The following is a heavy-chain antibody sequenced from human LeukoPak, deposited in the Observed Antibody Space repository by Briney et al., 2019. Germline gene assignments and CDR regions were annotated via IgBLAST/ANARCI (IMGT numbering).Heavy chain of an antibody. D-gene: IGHD2-2*02. CDR1: GYTFTSYD. Sequence: GSVKVSCKASGYTFTSYDMHWVRQAPGQGLEWMGIINPSGGSTSYAQKLQGRFTMSRDMSTSTVYMELSSLRSEDTAVYYCARVAGGGYCSSTSCYMRGWFDPWGQGTLVTVSS. V-gene: IGHV1-46*04. CDR2: INPSGGST. CDR3: ARVAGGGYCSSTSCYMRGWFDP. J-gene: IGHJ5*02.